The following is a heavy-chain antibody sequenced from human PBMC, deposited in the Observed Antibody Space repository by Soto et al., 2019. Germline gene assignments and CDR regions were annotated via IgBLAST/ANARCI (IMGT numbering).Heavy chain of an antibody. CDR3: ARDRPGFDWLSAFFDY. CDR2: IIPIFGTA. V-gene: IGHV1-69*13. CDR1: GGTFSSYA. Sequence: SVKVSCKASGGTFSSYAISWVRQAPGQGLEWMGGIIPIFGTANYARKFQGRVTITADESTSTAYMELSSLRSEDTAVYYCARDRPGFDWLSAFFDYWGQGTLVTVSS. D-gene: IGHD3-9*01. J-gene: IGHJ4*02.